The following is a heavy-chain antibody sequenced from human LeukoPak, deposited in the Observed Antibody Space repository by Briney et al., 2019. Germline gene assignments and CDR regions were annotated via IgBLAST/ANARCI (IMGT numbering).Heavy chain of an antibody. J-gene: IGHJ4*02. CDR1: GGSFSGYY. V-gene: IGHV4-34*01. CDR3: AIRITMVRAFDY. CDR2: INHSGST. Sequence: SETLSLTCAGYGGSFSGYYWSWIRQPPGKGLEWIGEINHSGSTNYNPSLKSRVTISVDTSKNQFSLKLSSVTAADTAVYYCAIRITMVRAFDYWGQGTLVTVSS. D-gene: IGHD3-10*01.